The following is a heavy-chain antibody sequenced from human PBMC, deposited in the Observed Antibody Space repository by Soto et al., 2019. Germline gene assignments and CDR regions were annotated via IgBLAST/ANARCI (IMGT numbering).Heavy chain of an antibody. CDR3: ARGFGGQGDY. J-gene: IGHJ4*02. Sequence: SETLSLTCTVSGGSISSYYWSWIRQPPGKGLEWIGYIYYSGSTNYNPSLKSRVTISVDTPKNQFSLKLSSVTAADTAVYYCARGFGGQGDYWGQGTLVTVSS. V-gene: IGHV4-59*01. CDR2: IYYSGST. D-gene: IGHD2-15*01. CDR1: GGSISSYY.